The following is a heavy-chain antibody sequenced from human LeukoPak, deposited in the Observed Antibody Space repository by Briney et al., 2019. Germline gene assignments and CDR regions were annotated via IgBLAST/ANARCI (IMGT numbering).Heavy chain of an antibody. Sequence: RSGGSLRLSCAASGFTFSSYAMSWVRQAPGKGLEWVSAISGSGGSTYYADSVKGRFTISRDNSKNTLYLQMNSLRAEDTAVYYCAKRYCSSTSCSYFDYWGQGTLVTVSS. CDR3: AKRYCSSTSCSYFDY. J-gene: IGHJ4*02. V-gene: IGHV3-23*01. CDR1: GFTFSSYA. CDR2: ISGSGGST. D-gene: IGHD2-2*01.